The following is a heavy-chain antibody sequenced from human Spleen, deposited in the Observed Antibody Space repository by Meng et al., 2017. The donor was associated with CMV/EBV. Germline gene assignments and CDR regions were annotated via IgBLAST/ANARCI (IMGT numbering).Heavy chain of an antibody. D-gene: IGHD2-2*01. Sequence: GESLKISCVASGFTFSNYAINWVRQAPGKGLEWVCEISGTGATRNYADSVKGRFTISRDNSKNTLYLQMNSLKAEDTALYYCASYCRSTSCYGTYYGMDVWGQGTTITVSS. J-gene: IGHJ6*02. V-gene: IGHV3-23*01. CDR3: ASYCRSTSCYGTYYGMDV. CDR1: GFTFSNYA. CDR2: ISGTGATR.